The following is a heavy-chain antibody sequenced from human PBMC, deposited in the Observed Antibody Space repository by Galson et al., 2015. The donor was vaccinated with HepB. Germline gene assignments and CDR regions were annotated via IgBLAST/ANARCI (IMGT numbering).Heavy chain of an antibody. D-gene: IGHD3-10*01. CDR1: GYTFTSYA. Sequence: SVKVSCKASGYTFTSYAMHWVRQAPGQRLEWMGWINAGNGNTKYSQKFQGRVTITRDTSASTAYMELSSLRSEDTAVYYCASGLLWFGEESGWFDPWGQGTLVTVSS. J-gene: IGHJ5*02. CDR2: INAGNGNT. V-gene: IGHV1-3*01. CDR3: ASGLLWFGEESGWFDP.